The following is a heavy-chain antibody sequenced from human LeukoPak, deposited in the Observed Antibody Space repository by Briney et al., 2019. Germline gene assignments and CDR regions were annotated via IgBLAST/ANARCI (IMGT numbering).Heavy chain of an antibody. V-gene: IGHV4-4*09. J-gene: IGHJ6*03. CDR3: ASVKESSSWYFDYYYYMDV. CDR2: IYTSGST. Sequence: PSDTLSLICTVSGGSISSYYWSWIRQPPGKGLEWIGYIYTSGSTNYNPSLKSRVTISVDTSKNQFSLKLSSVTAADTAVYYCASVKESSSWYFDYYYYMDVWGKGTTVTVSS. CDR1: GGSISSYY. D-gene: IGHD6-13*01.